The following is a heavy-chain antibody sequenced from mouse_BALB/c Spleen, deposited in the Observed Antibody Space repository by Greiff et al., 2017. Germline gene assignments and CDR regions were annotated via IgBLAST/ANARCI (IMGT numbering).Heavy chain of an antibody. Sequence: EWVAYISSGSSTIYYADTVKGRFTISRDNPKNTLFLQMTSLRSEDTAMYYCARLGNYYAMDYWGQGTSVTVSS. J-gene: IGHJ4*01. V-gene: IGHV5-17*02. CDR2: ISSGSSTI. CDR3: ARLGNYYAMDY. D-gene: IGHD2-1*01.